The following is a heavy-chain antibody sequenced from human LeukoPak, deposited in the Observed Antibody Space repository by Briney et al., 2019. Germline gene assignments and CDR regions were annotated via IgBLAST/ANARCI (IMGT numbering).Heavy chain of an antibody. CDR3: ARTGPRQLIDY. CDR2: IYYSGST. Sequence: SETLSLTCTVSGGSISSNSYYWGWIRQPPGKGLEWIGSIYYSGSTYYNPSLKSRVTISVDTSKNQFSLKLSSVTAADTAVYYCARTGPRQLIDYWGQGTLVTVSS. V-gene: IGHV4-39*07. CDR1: GGSISSNSYY. J-gene: IGHJ4*02. D-gene: IGHD6-19*01.